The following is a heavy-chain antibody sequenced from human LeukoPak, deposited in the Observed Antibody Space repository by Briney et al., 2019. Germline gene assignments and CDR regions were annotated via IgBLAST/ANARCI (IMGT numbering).Heavy chain of an antibody. J-gene: IGHJ4*02. D-gene: IGHD3/OR15-3a*01. CDR3: ARHRRDYYFDY. CDR2: IYYSGST. CDR1: GDSISSSYYF. Sequence: SETLSLTCTVSGDSISSSYYFWAWIRQPPGKGLEWIGSIYYSGSTYYNPSLKSRVTISVDTSKNQFSLKVSSVTAADTAVFYCARHRRDYYFDYWGQGTLVTV. V-gene: IGHV4-39*01.